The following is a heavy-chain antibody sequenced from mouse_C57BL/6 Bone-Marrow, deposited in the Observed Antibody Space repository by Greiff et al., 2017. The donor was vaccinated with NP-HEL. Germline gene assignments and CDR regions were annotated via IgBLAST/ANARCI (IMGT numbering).Heavy chain of an antibody. CDR3: ARERGDRGLCAY. J-gene: IGHJ3*01. D-gene: IGHD2-13*01. CDR1: GFTFSSYA. V-gene: IGHV5-4*01. CDR2: ISDGGSYT. Sequence: EVQGVESGGGLVKPGGSLKLSCAASGFTFSSYAMSWVRQTPDKRLEWVATISDGGSYTYYPDNVKGRFTISRDNAKNNLYLQMSHLKSEDTAMYYCARERGDRGLCAYWGQGTLVTVSA.